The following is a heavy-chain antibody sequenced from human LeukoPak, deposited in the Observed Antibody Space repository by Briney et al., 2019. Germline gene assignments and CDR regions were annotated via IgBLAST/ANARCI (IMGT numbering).Heavy chain of an antibody. CDR1: GGSISSSSYY. Sequence: SETLSLTCTVSGGSISSSSYYWGWIRQPPGKGLEWIGSIYYSGSTYYNPSLKSRVTISVDTSKNQFSLKLSSVTAADTAVYYCARGGGSYPIDYWGQGILVTVSS. CDR3: ARGGGSYPIDY. D-gene: IGHD1-26*01. CDR2: IYYSGST. V-gene: IGHV4-39*01. J-gene: IGHJ4*02.